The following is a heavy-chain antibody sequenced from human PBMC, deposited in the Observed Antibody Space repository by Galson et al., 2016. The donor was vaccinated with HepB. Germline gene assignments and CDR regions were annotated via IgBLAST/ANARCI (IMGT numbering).Heavy chain of an antibody. V-gene: IGHV3-23*01. CDR3: AQSSYDYVWGSYRFDS. Sequence: SLRLSCAASGFTFSDYAMSWVRQAPGKGLEWVSGISGNGGRTYYADSVGGRFTISRDNSKNTLYLQMNSLGAEDTAIYYCAQSSYDYVWGSYRFDSWGQGTLVTVSS. D-gene: IGHD3-16*02. CDR1: GFTFSDYA. CDR2: ISGNGGRT. J-gene: IGHJ4*02.